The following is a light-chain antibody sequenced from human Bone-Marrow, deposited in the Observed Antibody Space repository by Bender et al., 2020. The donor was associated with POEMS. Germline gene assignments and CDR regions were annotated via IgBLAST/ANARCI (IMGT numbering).Light chain of an antibody. CDR1: NSDVGGYNF. J-gene: IGLJ1*01. V-gene: IGLV2-11*01. CDR2: DVN. CDR3: CSYAGGNTFV. Sequence: QSALTQPRSVSGSPGQSVTISCTGTNSDVGGYNFVSWYQQHPGKAPQLIIYDVNQRPSGVPNRFSGSKSGNSASLTISDLQADDEADYYCCSYAGGNTFVFGSGTMVTVL.